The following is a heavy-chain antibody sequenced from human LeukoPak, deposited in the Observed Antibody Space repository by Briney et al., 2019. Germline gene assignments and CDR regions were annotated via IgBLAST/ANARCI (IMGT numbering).Heavy chain of an antibody. CDR3: ASQASARFDY. J-gene: IGHJ4*02. CDR1: GFIFSNYW. Sequence: PGGSLRLSCAASGFIFSNYWMAWVRQAPGKGLEWVAMIHPDGSGKSYVDSVRGRFTISRDNAKNSLFLQMNSLRVEDTAVYYCASQASARFDYWGQGTLVTVSS. CDR2: IHPDGSGK. V-gene: IGHV3-7*02. D-gene: IGHD3-10*01.